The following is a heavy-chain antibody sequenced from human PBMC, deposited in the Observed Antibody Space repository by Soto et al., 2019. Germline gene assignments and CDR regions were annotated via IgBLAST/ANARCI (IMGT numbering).Heavy chain of an antibody. J-gene: IGHJ6*02. Sequence: QVQLVQSGVEVKKPGSSVRVSCKASGDTFKNSVISWVRQAPGQGLEWMGGTIPLFGTTDYAQKFQGRLTITTDESTTTAYMEVSRLTSEDTAVHYCVAELDFGKLSVVWGQGTTVIVSS. CDR2: TIPLFGTT. D-gene: IGHD3-10*01. CDR1: GDTFKNSV. V-gene: IGHV1-69*01. CDR3: VAELDFGKLSVV.